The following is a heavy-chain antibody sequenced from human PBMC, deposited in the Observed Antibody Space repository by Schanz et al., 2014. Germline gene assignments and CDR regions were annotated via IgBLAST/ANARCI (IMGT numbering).Heavy chain of an antibody. CDR2: ITYNGGTI. CDR1: GITFSSHS. J-gene: IGHJ4*02. CDR3: VSQTGSPNY. V-gene: IGHV3-48*01. D-gene: IGHD6-13*01. Sequence: EVHLVESGGGLVQPGGSLRLSCAASGITFSSHSFNWVRQAPGKGLEWISYITYNGGTIYYADSVKGRFTISRDNAKNSVFLQMNSVRAEDTAVYFCVSQTGSPNYWGQGTLVTVSS.